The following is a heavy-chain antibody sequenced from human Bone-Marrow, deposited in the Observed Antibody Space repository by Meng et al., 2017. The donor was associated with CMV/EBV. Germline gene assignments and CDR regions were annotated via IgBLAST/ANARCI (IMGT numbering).Heavy chain of an antibody. J-gene: IGHJ6*02. Sequence: GYYMHWVRQAPGQGLEWMGWINPNSGGTNYAQKFQGRVTMTRDTSISTAYMELSRLRSDDTAVYYCASSGNYDFWSGRYYYYGMDVWGQGTTVTVSS. CDR3: ASSGNYDFWSGRYYYYGMDV. CDR2: INPNSGGT. D-gene: IGHD3-3*01. CDR1: GYY. V-gene: IGHV1-2*02.